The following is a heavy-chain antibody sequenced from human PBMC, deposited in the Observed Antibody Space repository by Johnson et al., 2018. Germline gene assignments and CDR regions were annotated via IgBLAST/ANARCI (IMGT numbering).Heavy chain of an antibody. D-gene: IGHD2-2*01. J-gene: IGHJ6*02. CDR2: IYYSGST. CDR3: ARDKLVPAAITRYYYGMDV. CDR1: GGSISSYY. V-gene: IGHV4-59*01. Sequence: QVQLQESGPGLVKPSETXSLTCTVSGGSISSYYWSWIRQPPGQGLEWIGYIYYSGSTNYNPSLKSRFTISVDTSKNQFSLNLRSVTAADTAASYCARDKLVPAAITRYYYGMDVWGQGTTVTVSS.